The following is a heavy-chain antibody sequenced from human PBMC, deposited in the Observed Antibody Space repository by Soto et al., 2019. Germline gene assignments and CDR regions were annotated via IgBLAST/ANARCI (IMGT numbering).Heavy chain of an antibody. D-gene: IGHD3-3*01. V-gene: IGHV3-30-3*01. CDR1: GFTFSSYA. CDR3: ARDQGITIFGVVSEAYYFDY. Sequence: SLRLSCAASGFTFSSYAMHWVRQAPGKGLEWVAVISYDGSNKCYADSVKGRFTISRDNSKNTLYLQMNSLRAEDTAVYYCARDQGITIFGVVSEAYYFDYWGQGTLVTVSS. CDR2: ISYDGSNK. J-gene: IGHJ4*02.